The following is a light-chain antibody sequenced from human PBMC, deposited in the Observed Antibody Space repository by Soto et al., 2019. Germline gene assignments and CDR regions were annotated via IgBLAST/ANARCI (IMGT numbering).Light chain of an antibody. Sequence: EIVLTQSPGTLSLSPGERATFSCRASQSVSNSSLAWYHQKPGQAPRLLLFAASRRATGIPDTFSGSGSGTDFKLAISRPETEDFAVYYCQVDGNSTMYTFGQGTRLEIK. J-gene: IGKJ2*01. CDR1: QSVSNSS. V-gene: IGKV3-20*01. CDR3: QVDGNSTMYT. CDR2: AAS.